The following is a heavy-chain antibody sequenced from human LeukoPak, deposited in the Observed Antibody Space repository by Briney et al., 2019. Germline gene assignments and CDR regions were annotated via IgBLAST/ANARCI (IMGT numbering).Heavy chain of an antibody. CDR2: INHSGST. CDR3: ARGYCSSTSCRAFDI. J-gene: IGHJ3*02. V-gene: IGHV4-34*01. Sequence: SETLSLTCAVYGGSFSGYYWSWIRQPPGKGLEWIGEINHSGSTNYNPSLKSRVTISVDTSKNQFSLKLSSVTAAYTAVYYCARGYCSSTSCRAFDIWGQGTMVTVSS. D-gene: IGHD2-2*01. CDR1: GGSFSGYY.